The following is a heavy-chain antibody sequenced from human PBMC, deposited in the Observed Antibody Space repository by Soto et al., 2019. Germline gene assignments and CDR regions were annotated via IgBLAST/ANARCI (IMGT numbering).Heavy chain of an antibody. Sequence: PGGSLRLSCAASGFTFSSYGMSWVRQAPRKGLEWVSTIRGSADSANYADSVKGRFTISRDNSKNVLYLQMNSLRADDTAVYYCAKQLWFGESVFDPWGQGTLVTVSS. CDR2: IRGSADSA. V-gene: IGHV3-23*01. J-gene: IGHJ5*02. CDR1: GFTFSSYG. D-gene: IGHD3-10*01. CDR3: AKQLWFGESVFDP.